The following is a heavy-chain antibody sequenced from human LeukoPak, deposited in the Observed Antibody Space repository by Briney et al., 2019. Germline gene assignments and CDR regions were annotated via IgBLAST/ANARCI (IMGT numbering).Heavy chain of an antibody. CDR3: ARDFRSGSYYFDY. Sequence: GGSQRLSCAASGFTFSSYAMSWVRQAPAKGPEWVSAISGSGGSTYYADSVKGRFTISRGNSKNTLYLQMNSLRAEDTAVYYCARDFRSGSYYFDYWGQGTLVTVSS. J-gene: IGHJ4*02. D-gene: IGHD1-26*01. CDR1: GFTFSSYA. CDR2: ISGSGGST. V-gene: IGHV3-23*01.